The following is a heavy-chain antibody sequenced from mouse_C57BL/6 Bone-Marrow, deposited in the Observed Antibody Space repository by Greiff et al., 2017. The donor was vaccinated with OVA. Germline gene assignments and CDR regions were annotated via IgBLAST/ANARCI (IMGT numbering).Heavy chain of an antibody. CDR1: GYTFTSYW. J-gene: IGHJ4*01. V-gene: IGHV1-64*01. CDR2: IHPNSGST. CDR3: ARERRWLLYAMDY. Sequence: VQLQQPGAELVKPGASVKLSCKASGYTFTSYWMHWVKQRPGQGLEWIGMIHPNSGSTNYNEKFKSKATLTVDKSSSTAYMQLSSLTSEDSAVYYCARERRWLLYAMDYWGQGTSVTVSS. D-gene: IGHD2-3*01.